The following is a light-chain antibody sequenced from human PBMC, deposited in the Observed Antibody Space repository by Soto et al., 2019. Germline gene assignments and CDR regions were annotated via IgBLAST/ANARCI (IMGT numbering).Light chain of an antibody. J-gene: IGLJ2*01. V-gene: IGLV2-8*01. CDR1: SSDVGGYNY. CDR3: SSYADSTLL. Sequence: QSALTQPPSASGSPGQSVTISCTGTSSDVGGYNYVFWYQQHPDRAPRLMIYEVSKRPSGVPDRFSGSKSGNTASLTVSGLQAEDEADYYCSSYADSTLLFGGGTKLTVL. CDR2: EVS.